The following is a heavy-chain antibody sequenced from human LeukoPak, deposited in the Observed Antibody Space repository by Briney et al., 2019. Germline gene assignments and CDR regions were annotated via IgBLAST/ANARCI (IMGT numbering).Heavy chain of an antibody. CDR2: ISGSGGST. D-gene: IGHD1-1*01. J-gene: IGHJ4*02. Sequence: GGSVRLFCGAWGFTFSSYPMTWVRQATGRGLEGVSTISGSGGSTYYAHSVKRRFTISRDNYKNTLYLQMNSLRAEDTAVYYCAKLTGERLAYCDYWAQGTGLSVS. V-gene: IGHV3-23*01. CDR1: GFTFSSYP. CDR3: AKLTGERLAYCDY.